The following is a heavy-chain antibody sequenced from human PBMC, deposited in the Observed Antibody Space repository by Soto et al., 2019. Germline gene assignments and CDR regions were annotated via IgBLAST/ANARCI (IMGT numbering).Heavy chain of an antibody. Sequence: QVQLVESGGGVVQPGRSLRLSCAASGFTFSSYGMHWVRQAPGKGLEWGAVIWDDGSNKYYADSLKGRFTISRDNSKNTMYLQMNSLRAEETAVYYCASSPIRAYCGGDCEGQTGASEYFQHWGQGTLVTVSS. D-gene: IGHD2-21*02. J-gene: IGHJ1*01. V-gene: IGHV3-33*01. CDR2: IWDDGSNK. CDR3: ASSPIRAYCGGDCEGQTGASEYFQH. CDR1: GFTFSSYG.